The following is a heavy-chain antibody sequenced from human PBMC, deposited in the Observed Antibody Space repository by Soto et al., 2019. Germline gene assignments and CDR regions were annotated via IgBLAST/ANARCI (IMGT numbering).Heavy chain of an antibody. V-gene: IGHV4-61*01. J-gene: IGHJ4*02. D-gene: IGHD5-18*01. CDR1: GGSVSSGSYY. CDR2: IYYSGST. Sequence: QVQLQESGPGLVKPSETLSLTCTVSGGSVSSGSYYWSWIRQPPGKGLEWIGYIYYSGSTNYNPSLKSRVTISVDTSKNQFSLKLSSVTAADTAVYYCARDRGVYAAMVPYYFDYWGQGTLVTVSS. CDR3: ARDRGVYAAMVPYYFDY.